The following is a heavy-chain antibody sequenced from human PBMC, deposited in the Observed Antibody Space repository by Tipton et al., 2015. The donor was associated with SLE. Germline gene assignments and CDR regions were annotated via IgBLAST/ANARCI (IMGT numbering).Heavy chain of an antibody. Sequence: QVQLVQSGAEVKKPGASVKVSCKASGYTFTGYYMHWVRQAPGQGLEWMGRINPNSGGTNYAQKFQGRVTMTRDTSISTAYMELSRLRSDDTAVYYCARGYCSGGSCYRYGMDVWGQGTTVTVSS. CDR1: GYTFTGYY. J-gene: IGHJ6*02. CDR2: INPNSGGT. V-gene: IGHV1-2*06. D-gene: IGHD2-15*01. CDR3: ARGYCSGGSCYRYGMDV.